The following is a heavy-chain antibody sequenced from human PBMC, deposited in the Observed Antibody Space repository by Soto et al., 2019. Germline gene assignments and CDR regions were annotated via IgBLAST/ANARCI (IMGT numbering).Heavy chain of an antibody. V-gene: IGHV3-23*01. CDR1: GFTFSSYA. J-gene: IGHJ4*02. D-gene: IGHD3-10*01. CDR3: AKDGYFGPTFLMGY. Sequence: PGGSLRLSCAASGFTFSSYAMSWVRQAPGKGLEWVSAISGSGGSTYYADSVKGRFTISRDNSKNTLYPQMNSLRAEDTAVYYCAKDGYFGPTFLMGYWGQGTLVTVSS. CDR2: ISGSGGST.